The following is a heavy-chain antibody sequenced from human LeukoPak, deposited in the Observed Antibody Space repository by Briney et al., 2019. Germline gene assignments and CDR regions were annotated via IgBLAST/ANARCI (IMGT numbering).Heavy chain of an antibody. V-gene: IGHV3-11*01. J-gene: IGHJ4*02. CDR3: ARLVSSGLSTKN. D-gene: IGHD3-22*01. CDR1: GFTFSDYY. Sequence: GGSLRLSCAASGFTFSDYYMSWIRQAPGKGLEWVSYVSSSGSTIYYADSVKGRFTISRDNAKNSLYLQMNSLRAEDTAVYYCARLVSSGLSTKNWGQGTLVTVSS. CDR2: VSSSGSTI.